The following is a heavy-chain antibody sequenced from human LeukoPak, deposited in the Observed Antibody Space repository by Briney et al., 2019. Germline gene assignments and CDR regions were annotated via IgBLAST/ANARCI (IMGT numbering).Heavy chain of an antibody. CDR3: ARDRYYYDSSGYLKPNGYYYYYMDV. CDR2: INHSGST. Sequence: SETLSLTCAVYGGSFSGYYWNWIRQPPGKGLEWIGEINHSGSTKYNPSLKSRVTISVDTSKNHLSLKLSSVTAADTAVYYCARDRYYYDSSGYLKPNGYYYYYMDVWGKGTTVTISS. CDR1: GGSFSGYY. V-gene: IGHV4-34*01. D-gene: IGHD3-22*01. J-gene: IGHJ6*03.